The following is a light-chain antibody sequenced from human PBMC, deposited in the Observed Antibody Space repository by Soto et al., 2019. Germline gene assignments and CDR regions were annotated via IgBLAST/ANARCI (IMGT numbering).Light chain of an antibody. Sequence: QSALTQPRSVSGSPGQSVTISCTGTSSDVGGYNYVSWYQQHPGKAPKLVIYDVSKRPSGVPDRFSGSKSGNTASLTISGLQAEDEADYYCCSYAGNSLWVFGGRTKLTVL. CDR2: DVS. CDR1: SSDVGGYNY. CDR3: CSYAGNSLWV. V-gene: IGLV2-11*01. J-gene: IGLJ3*02.